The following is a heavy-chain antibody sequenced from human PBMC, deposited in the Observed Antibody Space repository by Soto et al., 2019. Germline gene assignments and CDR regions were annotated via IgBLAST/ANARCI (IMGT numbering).Heavy chain of an antibody. J-gene: IGHJ4*02. CDR2: IYHSGST. V-gene: IGHV4-4*02. CDR1: GGSIISSNW. CDR3: ARRDWSGSTSHFYFDY. D-gene: IGHD3-9*01. Sequence: ETLSLTCSVSGGSIISSNWRNWVRQPPGKGLEWIGEIYHSGSTYYKPSLKSRVAMSVDTSKNQFSLKLTSATAADTAVYYCARRDWSGSTSHFYFDYWGQGVLVTVSS.